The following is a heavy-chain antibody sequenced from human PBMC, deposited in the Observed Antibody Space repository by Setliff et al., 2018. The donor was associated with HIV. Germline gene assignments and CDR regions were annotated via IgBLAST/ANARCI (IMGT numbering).Heavy chain of an antibody. CDR1: GYTFTSYY. CDR2: INPSSGST. J-gene: IGHJ6*03. CDR3: ARGWGWASGNYPVYYYKMDV. Sequence: ASVKVSCKASGYTFTSYYMHWVRQAPGQGLEWMGIINPSSGSTTYAQKFQGRVTMTRDTSTSTVYMELSSLRSEDTAVYYCARGWGWASGNYPVYYYKMDVWGKGTTVTVSS. D-gene: IGHD3-10*01. V-gene: IGHV1-46*01.